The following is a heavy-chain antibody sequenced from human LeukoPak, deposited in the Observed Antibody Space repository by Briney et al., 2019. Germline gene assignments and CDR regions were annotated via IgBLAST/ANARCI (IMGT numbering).Heavy chain of an antibody. J-gene: IGHJ4*02. Sequence: GGSLRLSCAASGFTFSSYVMHWVRQAPGKGLEWVAVISYDGSNKYYGDSVKGRFTISRDNSKNTLCLQMNSLRAEDTAVYYCATESLNDFWSGYFGSWGQGTLVTVSS. D-gene: IGHD3-3*01. V-gene: IGHV3-30*04. CDR1: GFTFSSYV. CDR2: ISYDGSNK. CDR3: ATESLNDFWSGYFGS.